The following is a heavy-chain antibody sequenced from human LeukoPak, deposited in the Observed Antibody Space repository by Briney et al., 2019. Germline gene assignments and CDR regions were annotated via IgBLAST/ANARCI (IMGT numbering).Heavy chain of an antibody. V-gene: IGHV3-74*03. CDR2: INPEGTER. CDR1: GFYFGTRY. Sequence: GGSLRLSCAASGFYFGTRYMHWVRQAPGKGLMWVSRINPEGTERKYADSVRGRFIISRDNGENTLYLQMNSLRVDDTAVCFCARAVAGTGSSDSWGQGTLVTVSS. J-gene: IGHJ4*02. D-gene: IGHD6-19*01. CDR3: ARAVAGTGSSDS.